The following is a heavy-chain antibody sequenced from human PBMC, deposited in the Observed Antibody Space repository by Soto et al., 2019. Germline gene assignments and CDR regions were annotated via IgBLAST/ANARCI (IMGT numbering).Heavy chain of an antibody. Sequence: GGSLRLSCAASGFTFSSYGMHWVRQAPGKGLEWVAVISYDGSNKYYADSVKGRFTISRDNSKNTLYLQMNSLRAEDTAVYYCANFPPEPEDIVPTPLYYCSQGSLVTVS. CDR3: ANFPPEPEDIVPTPLYY. CDR1: GFTFSSYG. J-gene: IGHJ4*02. V-gene: IGHV3-30*18. D-gene: IGHD5-12*01. CDR2: ISYDGSNK.